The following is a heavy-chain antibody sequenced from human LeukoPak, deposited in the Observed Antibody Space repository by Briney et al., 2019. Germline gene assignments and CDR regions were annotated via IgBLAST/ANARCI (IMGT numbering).Heavy chain of an antibody. CDR3: ARGGGGYSQAIDY. CDR2: INQYGREI. CDR1: GFTFSNYW. D-gene: IGHD1-26*01. V-gene: IGHV3-7*01. Sequence: PGGSLRLSCAASGFTFSNYWMGWVRQAPGKGLEWVANINQYGREIHYLDSVKGRFTISRDNAKNTLYLQMNSLRAEDTAVYYCARGGGGYSQAIDYWGQGTLVTVSS. J-gene: IGHJ4*02.